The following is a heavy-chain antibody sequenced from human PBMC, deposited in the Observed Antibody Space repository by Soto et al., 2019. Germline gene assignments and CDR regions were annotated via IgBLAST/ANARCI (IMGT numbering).Heavy chain of an antibody. CDR1: GGSISSYY. CDR2: IYYSGST. Sequence: SETLSLTCTVSGGSISSYYWSWIRQPPGKGLEWIGYIYYSGSTNYNPSLKSRVTISVDTSKNQFSLKLSSVTAADTAVYYCARSEYFCGGSWGVTCWFDPWGQGTRVTVSS. D-gene: IGHD2-15*01. V-gene: IGHV4-59*08. J-gene: IGHJ5*02. CDR3: ARSEYFCGGSWGVTCWFDP.